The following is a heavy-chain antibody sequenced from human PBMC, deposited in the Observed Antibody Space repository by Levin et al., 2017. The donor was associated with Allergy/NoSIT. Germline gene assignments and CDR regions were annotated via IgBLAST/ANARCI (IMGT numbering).Heavy chain of an antibody. J-gene: IGHJ5*02. CDR3: ARSGGTDLDWFDP. V-gene: IGHV4-39*01. D-gene: IGHD2-15*01. Sequence: SQTLSLTCTVSGGSISNSGHYWGWIRQPPGTGLEWIGSIYHSGTTYYNASLKSRVTISVDTSKNQFSLKLRSVTAADTAMYYCARSGGTDLDWFDPWGQGTLITVSS. CDR1: GGSISNSGHY. CDR2: IYHSGTT.